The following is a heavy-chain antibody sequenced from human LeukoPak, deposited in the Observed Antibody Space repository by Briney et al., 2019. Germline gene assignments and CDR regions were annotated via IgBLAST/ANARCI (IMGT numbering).Heavy chain of an antibody. J-gene: IGHJ4*02. V-gene: IGHV4-34*01. D-gene: IGHD5-18*01. CDR2: INHSGST. CDR1: GGSFSDYY. CDR3: ARGRRKGGYSYGSGGIRPYYFDY. Sequence: SETLSLTCAVYGGSFSDYYWSWIRQPPGKGLEWIGEINHSGSTNYNPFLKSRVTISVDTSKNQFSLKLNSVTAADTAVYYCARGRRKGGYSYGSGGIRPYYFDYWGQGTLVTVSS.